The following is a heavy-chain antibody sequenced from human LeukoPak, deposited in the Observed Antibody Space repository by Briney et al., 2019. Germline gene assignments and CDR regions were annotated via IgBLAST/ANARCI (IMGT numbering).Heavy chain of an antibody. V-gene: IGHV1-46*01. J-gene: IGHJ6*02. D-gene: IGHD1-26*01. CDR2: INPSGGST. CDR3: ARHGTSGSTDYYGMDV. Sequence: EASVKVSCKASGYTFTSYYMHWVRQAPGQGLEWMGIINPSGGSTSYAQKFQGRVTTTRDTSTSTVYMELSSLRSEDTAVYYCARHGTSGSTDYYGMDVWGQGTTVTVSS. CDR1: GYTFTSYY.